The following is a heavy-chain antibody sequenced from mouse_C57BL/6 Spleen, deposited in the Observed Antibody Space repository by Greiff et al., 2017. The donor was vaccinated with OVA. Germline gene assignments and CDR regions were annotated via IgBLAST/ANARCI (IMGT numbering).Heavy chain of an antibody. CDR2: INPGGGGT. CDR1: GYAFTSYL. Sequence: QVHVKQSGAELVRPGTSVKVSCKASGYAFTSYLIEWVKQRPGQGLEWIGVINPGGGGTNYNEKFKGKATLTADKSSSTAYMQLSSLTSEDSAVYFCARGGTGFDYWGQGTTLTVSS. J-gene: IGHJ2*01. D-gene: IGHD4-1*01. CDR3: ARGGTGFDY. V-gene: IGHV1-54*01.